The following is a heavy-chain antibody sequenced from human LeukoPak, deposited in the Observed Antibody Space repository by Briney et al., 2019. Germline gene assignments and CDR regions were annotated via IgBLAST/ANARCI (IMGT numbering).Heavy chain of an antibody. CDR3: ARDCYYGDYCG. D-gene: IGHD4-17*01. CDR1: GFNFNNYA. J-gene: IGHJ4*02. Sequence: GGSLRLSCVASGFNFNNYAMSWVRQAPGKGLEWVSGINGGGGNTYYADSVKGRFTISRDNSKNTLYLQMNSLRAEDTAVYYCARDCYYGDYCGWGQGTLVTVSS. CDR2: INGGGGNT. V-gene: IGHV3-23*01.